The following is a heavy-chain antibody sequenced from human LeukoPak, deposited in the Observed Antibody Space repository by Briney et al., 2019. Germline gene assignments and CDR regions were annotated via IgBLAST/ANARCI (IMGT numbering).Heavy chain of an antibody. V-gene: IGHV4-34*01. CDR2: TKHSGRT. CDR1: GGSLSGSY. J-gene: IGHJ4*02. Sequence: SETLSLPCAVYGGSLSGSYCTWVRQSPEKGLEWIGETKHSGRTNYNPSLESRATISVDTSNNQFSLKLRSVTAADTAVYYCARDPCSTINCPLRFWGQGTLVTVFS. D-gene: IGHD2/OR15-2a*01. CDR3: ARDPCSTINCPLRF.